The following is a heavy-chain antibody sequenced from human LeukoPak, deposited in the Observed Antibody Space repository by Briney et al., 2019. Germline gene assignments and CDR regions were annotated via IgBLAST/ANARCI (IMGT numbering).Heavy chain of an antibody. Sequence: PGGSLRLSCAASGFTFSSYAMHWVRQAPGKGLEWVAVISYDGSNKYYADSVKGRFTISRDNSKNTLYLQMNSLRAEDTAVYYCARDRGASTFGGVIVYWGQGTLVTVSS. CDR1: GFTFSSYA. J-gene: IGHJ4*02. V-gene: IGHV3-30-3*01. D-gene: IGHD3-16*02. CDR3: ARDRGASTFGGVIVY. CDR2: ISYDGSNK.